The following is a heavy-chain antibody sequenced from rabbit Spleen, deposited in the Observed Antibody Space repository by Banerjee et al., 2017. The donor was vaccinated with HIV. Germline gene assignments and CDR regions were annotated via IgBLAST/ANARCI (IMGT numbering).Heavy chain of an antibody. Sequence: QEQLVESGGGLVQPEGSLTLTCTASGFSFSFNHYMCWVRQAPGKGPEWIACIDPVFGSAYYASWVNGRFSISRSTSLNTVDLKMTSLTAADTATYFCARGGYWGSRLDLWGQGTLVTVS. CDR2: IDPVFGSA. V-gene: IGHV1S43*01. CDR3: ARGGYWGSRLDL. J-gene: IGHJ3*01. D-gene: IGHD4-1*01. CDR1: GFSFSFNHY.